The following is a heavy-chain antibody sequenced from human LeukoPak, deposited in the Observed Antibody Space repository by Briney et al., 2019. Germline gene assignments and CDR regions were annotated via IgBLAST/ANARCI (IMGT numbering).Heavy chain of an antibody. CDR1: GGSISSYY. J-gene: IGHJ4*02. CDR3: ARDNGGNSYPRRLGYFDY. CDR2: IYYSGST. Sequence: SETLSLTCTVSGGSISSYYWSWIRQPPGKGLEWIGYIYYSGSTNYNPSLKSRVTISVDTSKNQFSLKLSSVTAADTAVYYCARDNGGNSYPRRLGYFDYWGRGTLVTVSS. V-gene: IGHV4-59*01. D-gene: IGHD5-18*01.